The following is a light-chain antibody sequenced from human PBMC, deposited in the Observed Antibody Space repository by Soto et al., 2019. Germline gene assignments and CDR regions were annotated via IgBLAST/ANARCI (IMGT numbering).Light chain of an antibody. V-gene: IGKV1-8*01. CDR2: TAS. Sequence: AIRMTQSPSSFSASTGDRVTITCRASQGISSHLAWYHVKPGKAPRLLIYTASYLESGVPSRFSGSRSAADFTLTISSLQSEDFAVYYWQQYFSYPLAFGGGTKVEIK. CDR3: QQYFSYPLA. CDR1: QGISSH. J-gene: IGKJ4*01.